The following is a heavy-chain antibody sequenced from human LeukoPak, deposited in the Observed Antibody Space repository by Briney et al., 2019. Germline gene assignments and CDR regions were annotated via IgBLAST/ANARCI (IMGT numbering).Heavy chain of an antibody. CDR3: ARGGSSWYYFDY. CDR2: ISSSSSYI. CDR1: GFTFGDYA. V-gene: IGHV3-21*01. J-gene: IGHJ4*02. Sequence: GGSLRLSCTASGFTFGDYAMSWVRQAPGKGLEWVSFISSSSSYIYYADSVKGRFTISRDNAKNSLYLEMNSLRAEDTAVYYCARGGSSWYYFDYWGQGTLVTVSS. D-gene: IGHD6-13*01.